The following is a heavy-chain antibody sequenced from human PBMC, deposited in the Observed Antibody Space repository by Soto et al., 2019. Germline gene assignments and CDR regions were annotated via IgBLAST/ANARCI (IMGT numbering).Heavy chain of an antibody. V-gene: IGHV1-69*13. CDR1: GGTFSSYA. J-gene: IGHJ5*02. CDR2: IIPIFGTA. D-gene: IGHD6-13*01. CDR3: ARDPWDSSSYETNWFDP. Sequence: GASVKVSCKASGGTFSSYAISWVRQAPGQGLEWMGGIIPIFGTANYAQKFQGRVTITADESTSTAYMELSSLRSEDTAVYYCARDPWDSSSYETNWFDPWGQGTLVTVSS.